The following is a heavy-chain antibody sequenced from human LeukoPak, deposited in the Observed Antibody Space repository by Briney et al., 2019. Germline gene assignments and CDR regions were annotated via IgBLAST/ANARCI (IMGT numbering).Heavy chain of an antibody. Sequence: PSETLSLTCTVSGGSISSYYWSWIRQPPGKGLEWIGSIYYSGSTYYNPSLKSRVTISVDTSKNQFSLKLSSVTAADTAVYYCARQGYSYGFRVDAFDIWGQGTMVTVSS. CDR1: GGSISSYY. J-gene: IGHJ3*02. CDR2: IYYSGST. CDR3: ARQGYSYGFRVDAFDI. V-gene: IGHV4-59*05. D-gene: IGHD5-18*01.